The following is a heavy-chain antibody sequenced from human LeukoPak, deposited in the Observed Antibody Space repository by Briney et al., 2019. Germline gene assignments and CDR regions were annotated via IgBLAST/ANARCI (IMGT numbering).Heavy chain of an antibody. CDR3: AKDLWSGYSSGFFDY. V-gene: IGHV3-23*01. Sequence: GGSLRLSCAASGFTSSSYAMSWVRQGPGKGLEWVSGISGSGGSTYYADSVKGRFTISRDNSKNTLYLQMNSLRAEDTAVYYCAKDLWSGYSSGFFDYWGQGTLVTVSS. D-gene: IGHD3-3*01. CDR2: ISGSGGST. J-gene: IGHJ4*02. CDR1: GFTSSSYA.